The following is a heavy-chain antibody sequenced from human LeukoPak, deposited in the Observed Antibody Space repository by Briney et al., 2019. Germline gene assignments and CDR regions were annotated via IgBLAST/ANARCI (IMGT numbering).Heavy chain of an antibody. CDR1: GFTFNGYW. D-gene: IGHD3-3*01. V-gene: IGHV3-7*01. CDR2: IKQDGSEK. Sequence: GGSLRLSCAASGFTFNGYWMSWVRQAPGKGLEWVANIKQDGSEKYYVDSVRGRVTISRDNAENSLFLQMNRLRVEDTAVYYCTRDFGRSSYYFDFWGQGTLVTVPS. J-gene: IGHJ4*02. CDR3: TRDFGRSSYYFDF.